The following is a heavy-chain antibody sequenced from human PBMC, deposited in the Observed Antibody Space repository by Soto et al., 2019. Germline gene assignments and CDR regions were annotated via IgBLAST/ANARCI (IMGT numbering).Heavy chain of an antibody. Sequence: ESVGGLVQPGGSLRLSCAASGFTFSSYAMSWVRQAPGKGLEWVSAISGSGGSTYYADSVKGRFTISRDNSKNTLYLQMNSLRAEDTAVYYCAKVGSSWYYYYGMDVWGQGTTVTVSS. J-gene: IGHJ6*02. D-gene: IGHD6-13*01. CDR1: GFTFSSYA. CDR2: ISGSGGST. CDR3: AKVGSSWYYYYGMDV. V-gene: IGHV3-23*01.